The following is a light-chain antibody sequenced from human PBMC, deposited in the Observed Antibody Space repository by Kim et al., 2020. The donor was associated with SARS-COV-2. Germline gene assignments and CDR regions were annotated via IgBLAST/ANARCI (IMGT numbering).Light chain of an antibody. CDR3: QSYDTSLRGSV. CDR2: GNI. Sequence: RVTITCTGSSSNSGAGHDVHCDQHVPGTVPKLLIFGNINRPSGIPDRFSASKSGSSASLAITGLHAEDEAEYFCQSYDTSLRGSVVGGGTQLTVL. J-gene: IGLJ2*01. V-gene: IGLV1-40*01. CDR1: SSNSGAGHD.